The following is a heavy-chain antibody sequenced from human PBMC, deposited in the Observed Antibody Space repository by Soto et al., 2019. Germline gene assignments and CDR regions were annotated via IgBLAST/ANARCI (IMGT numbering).Heavy chain of an antibody. CDR2: ITGGGGGGNT. Sequence: EVQLLESGGGLVQPGGSLRLSCEASKLTFSSYVMHWVRQAPGKGLEWVSTITGGGGGGNTYYADSVKGRFTISRDNSMDTLFLQMNSLRADDTALYYCAKDRANWYFDLWGPGILVTVSS. CDR1: KLTFSSYV. CDR3: AKDRANWYFDL. V-gene: IGHV3-23*01. J-gene: IGHJ2*01.